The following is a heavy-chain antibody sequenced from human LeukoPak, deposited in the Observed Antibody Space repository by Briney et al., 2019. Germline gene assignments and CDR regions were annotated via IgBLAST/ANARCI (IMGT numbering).Heavy chain of an antibody. V-gene: IGHV7-4-1*02. J-gene: IGHJ5*02. CDR3: ARDVDTAMVTNYNWFDP. CDR2: INTNTGNP. D-gene: IGHD5-18*01. Sequence: ASVKVSFKASGYTFTSYAMNWVRQAPGQGLEWMGWINTNTGNPTYAQGFTGRFVFSLDTSVSTAYLQISSLKAEDTAVYYCARDVDTAMVTNYNWFDPWGQGTLVTVSS. CDR1: GYTFTSYA.